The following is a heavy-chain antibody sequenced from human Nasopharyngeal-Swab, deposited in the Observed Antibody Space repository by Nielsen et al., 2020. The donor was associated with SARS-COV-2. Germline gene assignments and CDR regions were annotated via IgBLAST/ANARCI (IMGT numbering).Heavy chain of an antibody. J-gene: IGHJ5*02. CDR1: GFTFSSYW. CDR2: IKQDGSEI. CDR3: ARAEGGGYSFGFDNWFDP. Sequence: GESLKISCAACGFTFSSYWMSWVRQAPGKGLEWVANIKQDGSEISYLDSVKGRFTISRDNAKNSLYLQMNILRAEDTAVYYCARAEGGGYSFGFDNWFDPWGQGILVTVSA. V-gene: IGHV3-7*01. D-gene: IGHD5-18*01.